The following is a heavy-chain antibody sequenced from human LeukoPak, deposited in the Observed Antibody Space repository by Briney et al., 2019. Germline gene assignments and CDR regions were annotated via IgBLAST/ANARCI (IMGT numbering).Heavy chain of an antibody. Sequence: PGGSLRLSCAASGFTFSNYNMNWVRQAPGNGLEWVSSISSSSSYIYYAASVKGRFTISRDNAKNSLYLQMHSLRAEDTAVYYCARDLMGWDLRYFDYWGQGTLVTVSS. D-gene: IGHD1-26*01. CDR2: ISSSSSYI. CDR1: GFTFSNYN. V-gene: IGHV3-21*01. CDR3: ARDLMGWDLRYFDY. J-gene: IGHJ4*02.